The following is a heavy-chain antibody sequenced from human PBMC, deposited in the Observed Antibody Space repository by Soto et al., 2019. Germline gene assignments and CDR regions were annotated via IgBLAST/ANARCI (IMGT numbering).Heavy chain of an antibody. V-gene: IGHV3-23*01. CDR1: GFTFSSYA. J-gene: IGHJ4*02. CDR2: ISGSGGST. Sequence: EVQLLESGGGLVQPGGSLRLSCAASGFTFSSYAMSWVRQAPGKGLEWVSAISGSGGSTYYADSVKGRFTISRDNSKNTLSLQRNSLRAEDTAVYYCAKDPVKGDSSGYWGQGTLVTVSS. CDR3: AKDPVKGDSSGY. D-gene: IGHD3-22*01.